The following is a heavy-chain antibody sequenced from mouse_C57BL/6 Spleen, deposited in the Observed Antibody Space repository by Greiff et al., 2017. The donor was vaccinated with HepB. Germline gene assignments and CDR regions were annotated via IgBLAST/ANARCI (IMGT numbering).Heavy chain of an antibody. Sequence: DVKLQESGPGLVKPSQSLSLTCSVTGYSITSGYYWNWIRQFPGNKLEWMGYISYDGSNNYNPSLKNRISITRDTSKNQFFLKLNSVTTEDTATYYCARTGTAMDYWGQGTSVTVSS. V-gene: IGHV3-6*01. J-gene: IGHJ4*01. CDR2: ISYDGSN. CDR3: ARTGTAMDY. CDR1: GYSITSGYY. D-gene: IGHD4-1*01.